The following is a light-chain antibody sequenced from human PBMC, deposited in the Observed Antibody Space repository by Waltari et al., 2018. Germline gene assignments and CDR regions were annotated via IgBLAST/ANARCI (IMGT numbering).Light chain of an antibody. Sequence: VLTQSPATLSLSPGESTTLSCRASQRVADYMAWYQQKPGQSPRLLIYDASNRATGIPIRFSGSGFGTDFTLTISSLEPDDFAHYYCQQRRNWPPTFGQGTKVEIK. CDR3: QQRRNWPPT. J-gene: IGKJ1*01. CDR1: QRVADY. V-gene: IGKV3-11*01. CDR2: DAS.